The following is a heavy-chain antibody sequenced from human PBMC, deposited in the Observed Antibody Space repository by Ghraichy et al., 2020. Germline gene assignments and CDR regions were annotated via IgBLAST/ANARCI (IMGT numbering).Heavy chain of an antibody. J-gene: IGHJ3*02. V-gene: IGHV4-30-2*01. CDR1: GGSISSGGYS. CDR2: IYHSGST. CDR3: ARELRGYSYGLGKIRSDAFDI. Sequence: SETLSLTCAVSGGSISSGGYSWSWIRQPPGKGLEWIGYIYHSGSTYYNPSLKSRVTISVDRSKNQFSLKLSSVTAADTAVYYCARELRGYSYGLGKIRSDAFDIWGQGTMVTVSS. D-gene: IGHD5-18*01.